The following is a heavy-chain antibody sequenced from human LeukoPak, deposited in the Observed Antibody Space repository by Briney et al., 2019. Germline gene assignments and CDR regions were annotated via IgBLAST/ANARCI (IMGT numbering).Heavy chain of an antibody. Sequence: GASVKVSCKASGYTFTSYDINWVRQATGQGLEWMGWMNPNSGNTGYAQKFQGRVTMTRNTSISTAYVELSSLRSEDTAVYYCARGRAYYYDSSGYYRNDAFDIWGQGTMVTVSS. J-gene: IGHJ3*02. CDR3: ARGRAYYYDSSGYYRNDAFDI. CDR2: MNPNSGNT. CDR1: GYTFTSYD. D-gene: IGHD3-22*01. V-gene: IGHV1-8*01.